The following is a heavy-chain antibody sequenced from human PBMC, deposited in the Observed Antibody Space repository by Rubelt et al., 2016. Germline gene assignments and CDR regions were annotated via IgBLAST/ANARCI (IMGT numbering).Heavy chain of an antibody. Sequence: QVQLVQSGAEVKKPGASVKVSCKASGYTFTSYYMHWVRQAPGQGLEWMGIINPSGGSTSYARKFQGRGTMTRDTSTITVYMGLSSLRSEDTAVYYCARSPRYDFEDNWFDPGGQGTLVTVSS. V-gene: IGHV1-46*01. CDR2: INPSGGST. CDR3: ARSPRYDFEDNWFDP. J-gene: IGHJ5*02. CDR1: GYTFTSYY. D-gene: IGHD3-3*01.